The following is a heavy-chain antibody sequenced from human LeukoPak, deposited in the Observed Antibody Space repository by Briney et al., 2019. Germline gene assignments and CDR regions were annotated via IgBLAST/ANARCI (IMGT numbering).Heavy chain of an antibody. CDR2: MNPNSGNT. V-gene: IGHV1-8*01. Sequence: ASVKVSCKASGYPFTSYDTNWVRQATGHGLEWMGWMNPNSGNTGYAQYVQGRVTITRNTSKSTAYMELSSLRAEDTAVYYCARGRYSGYDSPLDYWGQGTLVTVSS. CDR3: ARGRYSGYDSPLDY. J-gene: IGHJ4*02. D-gene: IGHD5-12*01. CDR1: GYPFTSYD.